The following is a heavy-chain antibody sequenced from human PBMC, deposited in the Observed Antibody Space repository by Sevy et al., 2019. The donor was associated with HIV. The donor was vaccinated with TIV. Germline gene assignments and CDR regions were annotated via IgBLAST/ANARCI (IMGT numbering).Heavy chain of an antibody. V-gene: IGHV4-61*01. D-gene: IGHD6-19*01. CDR2: IYCSGST. J-gene: IGHJ4*02. Sequence: SETLSLTCTVSGGSVSSGSYYWSWIRQPPGKGLEWIGYIYCSGSTNYNPSLKSRVTISVDTSKNQFSLKLSSVTAADTAVYYCARDSSGWYRRIDYWGQGTLVTVSS. CDR3: ARDSSGWYRRIDY. CDR1: GGSVSSGSYY.